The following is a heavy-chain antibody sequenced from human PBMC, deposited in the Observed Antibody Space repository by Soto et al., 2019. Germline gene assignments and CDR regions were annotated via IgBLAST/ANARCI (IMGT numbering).Heavy chain of an antibody. D-gene: IGHD3-9*01. Sequence: QLQLQESGPGLVKPSETLSLTCSVSDDSINSDKYYWGWIRQPPGKGLEWIGSIYYRGNAYYNPSLQNRVTISLDKSKSQFSLKLNYVTAADSAVYFCARLEGLATISYYFDFWGPGALVTVSS. J-gene: IGHJ4*02. CDR2: IYYRGNA. CDR1: DDSINSDKYY. V-gene: IGHV4-39*01. CDR3: ARLEGLATISYYFDF.